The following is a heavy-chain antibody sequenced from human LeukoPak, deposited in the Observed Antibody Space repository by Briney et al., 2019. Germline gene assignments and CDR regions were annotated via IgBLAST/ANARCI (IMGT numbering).Heavy chain of an antibody. CDR1: GGSISSSSYY. CDR3: ARDQGRYDFWSGYYQAFDI. Sequence: KPSETLSLTCTVSGGSISSSSYYWGRLRQPPGKGPEWIGSILYSGSTYYNVSLERRVTISVDTSRNQFFLKLNSVTAADTAVYYCARDQGRYDFWSGYYQAFDIWGQGTMVTVSS. J-gene: IGHJ3*02. CDR2: ILYSGST. V-gene: IGHV4-39*02. D-gene: IGHD3-3*01.